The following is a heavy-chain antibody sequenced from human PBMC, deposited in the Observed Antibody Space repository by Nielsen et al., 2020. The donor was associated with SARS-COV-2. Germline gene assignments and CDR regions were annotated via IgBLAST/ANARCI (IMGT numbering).Heavy chain of an antibody. Sequence: GGSLRLSCAASGFTFDDYAMHWVRQAPGKGLEWVSGISWNSGSIGYADSVKGRFTISRDNVKNSLYLQMNSLRAEDTALYYCAKDGHSSGWYGAPDYWGQGTLVTVSS. CDR2: ISWNSGSI. CDR1: GFTFDDYA. V-gene: IGHV3-9*01. D-gene: IGHD6-19*01. CDR3: AKDGHSSGWYGAPDY. J-gene: IGHJ4*02.